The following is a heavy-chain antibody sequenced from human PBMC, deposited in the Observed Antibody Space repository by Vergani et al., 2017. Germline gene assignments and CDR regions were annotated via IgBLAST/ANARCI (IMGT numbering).Heavy chain of an antibody. CDR3: ARDRSSGWADNWFDP. CDR1: GYTFTSYA. D-gene: IGHD6-19*01. Sequence: QVQLVQSGAEVKKPGASVKVSCKASGYTFTSYAMHWVRQAPGQRLEWMGWINTGNGNTKYSQKFQGRVTITRDTSASTAYMELSSLRSEDTAVYYCARDRSSGWADNWFDPWGQGTLVTVSS. J-gene: IGHJ5*02. CDR2: INTGNGNT. V-gene: IGHV1-3*04.